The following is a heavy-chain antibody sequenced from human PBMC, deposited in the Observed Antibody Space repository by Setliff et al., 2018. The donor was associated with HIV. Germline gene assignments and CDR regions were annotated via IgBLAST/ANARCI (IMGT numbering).Heavy chain of an antibody. CDR2: IWYDGSIE. CDR1: GFTFSRYG. Sequence: PGGSLRLSCAASGFTFSRYGMHWVRQAAGKGLEWVAVIWYDGSIEYYIDSVKGRFTISRDNSKSTLYLQMTNLRAEDTALYFCAKGAGPTTLAEPFDSWGQGTLVTVS. V-gene: IGHV3-33*08. J-gene: IGHJ4*02. CDR3: AKGAGPTTLAEPFDS. D-gene: IGHD1-26*01.